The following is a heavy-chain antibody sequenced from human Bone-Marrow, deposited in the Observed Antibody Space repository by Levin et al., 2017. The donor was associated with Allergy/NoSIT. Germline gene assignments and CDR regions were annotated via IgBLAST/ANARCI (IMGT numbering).Heavy chain of an antibody. Sequence: GGSLRLSCAASGFTFSSYGMHWVRQAPGKGLEWVAVIWYDGSNKYYADSVKGRFTISRDNSKNTLYLQMNSLRAEDTAVYYCAREKGYCSSTSCYGNFLGWFDPWGQGTLVTVSS. CDR1: GFTFSSYG. D-gene: IGHD2-2*01. V-gene: IGHV3-33*01. CDR3: AREKGYCSSTSCYGNFLGWFDP. CDR2: IWYDGSNK. J-gene: IGHJ5*02.